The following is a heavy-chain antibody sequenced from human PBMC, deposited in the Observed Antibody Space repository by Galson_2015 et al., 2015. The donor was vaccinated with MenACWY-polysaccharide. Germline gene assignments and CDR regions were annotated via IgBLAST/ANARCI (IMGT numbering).Heavy chain of an antibody. CDR2: ISYDGSKT. D-gene: IGHD1-26*01. CDR1: GFTFSSHG. CDR3: AKGQPLMGATPFDY. J-gene: IGHJ4*02. V-gene: IGHV3-30*18. Sequence: SLRLSCAASGFTFSSHGIHWVRQAPGKGLEWVALISYDGSKTYYADSVKGRFTISRDNSKNTVYLQMNSLRAEDTAVYSCAKGQPLMGATPFDYWGQGTLVTVSS.